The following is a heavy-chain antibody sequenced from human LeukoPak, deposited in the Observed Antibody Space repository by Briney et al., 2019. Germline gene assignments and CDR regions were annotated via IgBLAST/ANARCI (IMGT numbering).Heavy chain of an antibody. J-gene: IGHJ5*02. Sequence: GASVKVSCKASGYTFTSYYMHWVRQAPGQGLEWMGWISAYNGNTNYAQKLQGRVTMTTDTSTSTAYMELRSLRSDDTAVYYCARARYSSEWFDPWGQGTLVTVSS. D-gene: IGHD6-19*01. CDR3: ARARYSSEWFDP. CDR1: GYTFTSYY. V-gene: IGHV1-18*04. CDR2: ISAYNGNT.